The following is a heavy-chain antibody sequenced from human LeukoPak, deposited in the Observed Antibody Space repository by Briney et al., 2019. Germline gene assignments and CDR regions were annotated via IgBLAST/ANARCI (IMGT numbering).Heavy chain of an antibody. V-gene: IGHV3-7*01. J-gene: IGHJ5*02. CDR2: IRQDGNAK. D-gene: IGHD3-16*01. Sequence: GGSLRLSCAASGFTFNRHWMSWVRQAPGKGLEWVASIRQDGNAKYYVDSVKGRFIISRDNAENSVSLHMNSLRAEDTAMYYCARLLGESTIYDLWGQGTLVTVSS. CDR3: ARLLGESTIYDL. CDR1: GFTFNRHW.